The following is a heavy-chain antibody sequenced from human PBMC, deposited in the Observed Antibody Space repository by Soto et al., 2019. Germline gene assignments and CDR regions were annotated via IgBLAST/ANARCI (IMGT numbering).Heavy chain of an antibody. CDR2: IYHSGST. D-gene: IGHD7-27*01. J-gene: IGHJ5*02. Sequence: SVPLSLTWAVVDGSISSGGYSWSWIRQPPGKGLEWIGYIYHSGSTYYNPSLKSRVTISVDRSKNQFSLKLSSVTAADTAVYYCARVPGPWGQGTLVTVSS. V-gene: IGHV4-30-2*01. CDR3: ARVPGP. CDR1: DGSISSGGYS.